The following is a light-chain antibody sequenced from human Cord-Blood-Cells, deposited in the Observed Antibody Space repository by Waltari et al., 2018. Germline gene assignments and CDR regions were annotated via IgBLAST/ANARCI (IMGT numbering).Light chain of an antibody. CDR1: SSNIGSNI. CDR2: SNN. Sequence: QSVLTQPPSASGTPGQRVTISCSGSSSNIGSNIVNWYQQIPGTAPKLLIYSNNQRPSGGPDRFSGSKSGNSASLAISGLQSEDEADYYCAAWDDSLNGPVFGGGTKLTVL. J-gene: IGLJ2*01. V-gene: IGLV1-44*01. CDR3: AAWDDSLNGPV.